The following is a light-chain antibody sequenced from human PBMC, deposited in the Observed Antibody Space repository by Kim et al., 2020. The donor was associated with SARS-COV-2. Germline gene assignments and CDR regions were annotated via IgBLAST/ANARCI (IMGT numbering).Light chain of an antibody. CDR1: KLGDKY. CDR3: QAWDSSVV. V-gene: IGLV3-1*01. CDR2: QDD. Sequence: SYELTQPPSVSVSPGQTASITCSGHKLGDKYVSWYQQKPGQSPVLVIYQDDKRPSGIPERFSASISGHTATLTISGTQAMDEADYYCQAWDSSVVFGGGTKLTVL. J-gene: IGLJ2*01.